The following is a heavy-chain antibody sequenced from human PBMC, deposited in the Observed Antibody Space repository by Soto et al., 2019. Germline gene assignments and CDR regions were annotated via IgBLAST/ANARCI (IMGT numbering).Heavy chain of an antibody. Sequence: PGGSLRLSCAASGFSFSDYSMAWVRQTPEKGLEWVSGMSIGGEKTFYIDSVKGRLIVSRDSSRDTVYFQMNRLRVEDTAVYYCARWNGYGDLWGQGTLVTVSS. D-gene: IGHD1-1*01. CDR1: GFSFSDYS. J-gene: IGHJ4*02. CDR3: ARWNGYGDL. V-gene: IGHV3-23*01. CDR2: MSIGGEKT.